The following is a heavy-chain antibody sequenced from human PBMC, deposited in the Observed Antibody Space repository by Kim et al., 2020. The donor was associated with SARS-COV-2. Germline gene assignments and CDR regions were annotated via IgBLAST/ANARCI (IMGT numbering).Heavy chain of an antibody. D-gene: IGHD3-22*01. CDR2: IYSSGST. CDR3: AREPGGYPDY. Sequence: SETLSLTCTVSGGSIRNYYWTWIRQPPGKGLEWIGYIYSSGSTDYNPSLKSRVTMSVDTSKNQFPLKLSSVTAADTAVYYCAREPGGYPDYWGQGTLVTVSS. CDR1: GGSIRNYY. V-gene: IGHV4-59*01. J-gene: IGHJ4*02.